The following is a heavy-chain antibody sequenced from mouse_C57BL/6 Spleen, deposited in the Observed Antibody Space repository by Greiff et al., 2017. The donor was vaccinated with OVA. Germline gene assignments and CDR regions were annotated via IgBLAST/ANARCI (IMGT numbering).Heavy chain of an antibody. CDR1: GYAFSSYW. CDR2: IYPGDGDT. D-gene: IGHD1-1*01. Sequence: VKLVESGAELVKPGASVKISCKASGYAFSSYWMNWVKQRPGKGLEWIGQIYPGDGDTNYNGKFKGKATLTADKSSSTAYMQLSSLTSEDSAVYFCARGGDYGSSPWFAYWGQGTLVTVSA. J-gene: IGHJ3*01. V-gene: IGHV1-80*01. CDR3: ARGGDYGSSPWFAY.